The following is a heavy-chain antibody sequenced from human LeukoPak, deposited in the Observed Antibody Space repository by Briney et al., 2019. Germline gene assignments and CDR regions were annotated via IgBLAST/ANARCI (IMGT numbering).Heavy chain of an antibody. D-gene: IGHD2-2*02. CDR1: GFTFSSYA. CDR3: AKAPVGYCSSTSCYTFDY. Sequence: PGGSLRLSCAASGFTFSSYAMSWVRQAPGKGLEWVSAISGSGGSTYYADSVKGRFTISRDNSKNTLCLQMNSLRAEDTAVYYCAKAPVGYCSSTSCYTFDYWGQGTLVTVSS. J-gene: IGHJ4*02. V-gene: IGHV3-23*01. CDR2: ISGSGGST.